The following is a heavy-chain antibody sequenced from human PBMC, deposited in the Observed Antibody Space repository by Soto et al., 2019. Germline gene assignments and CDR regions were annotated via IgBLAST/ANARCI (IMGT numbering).Heavy chain of an antibody. V-gene: IGHV4-59*01. CDR3: ARVITIFGVVIFDY. D-gene: IGHD3-3*01. CDR1: GGSISSYY. J-gene: IGHJ4*02. Sequence: PSETLSLTCTVAGGSISSYYWSWIRQPPGKGLEWIGYIYYSGSTNYNPSLKSRVTISVDTSKNQFSLKLSSVTAADTAVYYCARVITIFGVVIFDYWGQGTLVTVSS. CDR2: IYYSGST.